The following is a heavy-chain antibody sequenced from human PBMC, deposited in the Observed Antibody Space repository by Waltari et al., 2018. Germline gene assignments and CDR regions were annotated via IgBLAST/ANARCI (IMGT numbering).Heavy chain of an antibody. J-gene: IGHJ4*02. CDR2: IYYSGST. V-gene: IGHV4-39*07. CDR1: GGSISSSSYY. CDR3: ARGSSIAVAGIGY. D-gene: IGHD6-19*01. Sequence: QLQLQESGPGLVKPSETLSLTCTVSGGSISSSSYYWGWIRQPPGKGLEWIGSIYYSGSTYYNPSLKSRVTISVDTSKNQFSLKLSSVTAADTAVYYCARGSSIAVAGIGYWGQGTLVTVSS.